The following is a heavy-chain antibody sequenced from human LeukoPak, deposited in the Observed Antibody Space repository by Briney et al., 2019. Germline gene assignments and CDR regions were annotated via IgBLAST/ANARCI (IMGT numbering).Heavy chain of an antibody. CDR3: ARDERATYCSSTSCYNWFDP. D-gene: IGHD2-2*01. CDR1: GYTFTGYY. CDR2: INPSSGGT. Sequence: ASVKVSCKASGYTFTGYYMHWVRQASGQGLEWMGWINPSSGGTNYAQKFQGRVTMTRDTSISTAYMELSRLRSDDTAVYYCARDERATYCSSTSCYNWFDPWGQGTLVTVSS. V-gene: IGHV1-2*02. J-gene: IGHJ5*02.